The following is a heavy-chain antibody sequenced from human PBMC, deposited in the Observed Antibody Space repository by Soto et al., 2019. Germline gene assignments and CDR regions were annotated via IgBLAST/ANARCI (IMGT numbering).Heavy chain of an antibody. CDR3: ARVGRIAAAGSPSYYFDY. Sequence: GASVKVSCKASGGTFSSYAISWVRQAPGQGLEWMGGIIPIFGTANYAQKFQGRVTITADESTSTAYMELSSLRSEDTAVYYCARVGRIAAAGSPSYYFDYWGQGTLVTVYS. CDR1: GGTFSSYA. V-gene: IGHV1-69*13. D-gene: IGHD6-13*01. CDR2: IIPIFGTA. J-gene: IGHJ4*02.